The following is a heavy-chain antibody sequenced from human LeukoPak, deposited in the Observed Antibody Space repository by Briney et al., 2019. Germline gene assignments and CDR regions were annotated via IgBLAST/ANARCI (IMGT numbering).Heavy chain of an antibody. CDR1: GGTFSSYA. J-gene: IGHJ4*02. Sequence: ASVKVSCKASGGTFSSYAISWVRQAPGQGLEWMGGIIPIFGTANYAQKFQGRVTITADESTSTAYKELSSLRSEDTAVYYCARVRGGIVGATSLSFDYWGQGTLVTVSS. CDR2: IIPIFGTA. V-gene: IGHV1-69*13. D-gene: IGHD1-26*01. CDR3: ARVRGGIVGATSLSFDY.